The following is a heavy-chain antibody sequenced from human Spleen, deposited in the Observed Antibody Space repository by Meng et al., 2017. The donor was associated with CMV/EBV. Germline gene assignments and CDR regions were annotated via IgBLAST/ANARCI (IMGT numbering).Heavy chain of an antibody. CDR3: ASGPFKN. CDR1: GFTVSSDY. CDR2: IYGDGRT. J-gene: IGHJ4*02. Sequence: GGSLRLSCAASGFTVSSDYMAWVRQAPGKGLEWVSGIYGDGRTYYADFVKGRFTISRDDSKNTVFLQMDSLRAEDSVVYSCASGPFKNWGQGTLVTVSS. V-gene: IGHV3-53*01.